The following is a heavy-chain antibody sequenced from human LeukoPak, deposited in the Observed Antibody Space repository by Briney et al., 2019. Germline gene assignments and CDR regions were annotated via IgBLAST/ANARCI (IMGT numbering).Heavy chain of an antibody. CDR1: GFTFSSYA. J-gene: IGHJ4*02. V-gene: IGHV3-23*01. CDR2: ISGSGGST. Sequence: GGSLRLSCAASGFTFSSYAMSWVREAPGKGLERVSAISGSGGSTYYADTVKGRFTISRDNSKNTLYLQMNSLRAEDTAVYYCAKASGGYDLGGSGWTFDYWGQGTLVTVSS. CDR3: AKASGGYDLGGSGWTFDY. D-gene: IGHD5-12*01.